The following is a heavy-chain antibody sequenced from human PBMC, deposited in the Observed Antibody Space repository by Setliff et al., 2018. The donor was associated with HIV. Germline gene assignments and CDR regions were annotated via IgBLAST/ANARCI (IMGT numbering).Heavy chain of an antibody. D-gene: IGHD6-19*01. CDR1: GYTFTNYD. Sequence: GASVKVSCKASGYTFTNYDINWVRQATGQGLEWMGWMNPNRGNTVYAQKFQGRVTITRNTSINTAYMELSNLRSEDTAVYYCAGGRPFRGAVAGPAHFEYWGQGTRVTVSS. CDR3: AGGRPFRGAVAGPAHFEY. V-gene: IGHV1-8*03. CDR2: MNPNRGNT. J-gene: IGHJ4*02.